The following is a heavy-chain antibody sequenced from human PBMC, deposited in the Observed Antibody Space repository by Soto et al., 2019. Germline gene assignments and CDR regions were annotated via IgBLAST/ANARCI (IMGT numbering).Heavy chain of an antibody. J-gene: IGHJ4*02. CDR3: AHGTVKFDS. CDR1: GFSLSTIQMG. CDR2: IHWNDDK. V-gene: IGHV2-5*01. D-gene: IGHD2-21*02. Sequence: PTLVNPTQTLTLTCTFSGFSLSTIQMGVGWIRQPPGKALEWLALIHWNDDKRYSPSLKSRLTITKDTSKNQVVLTMTNMDPVDTGTYYCAHGTVKFDSWGQGILVTVSS.